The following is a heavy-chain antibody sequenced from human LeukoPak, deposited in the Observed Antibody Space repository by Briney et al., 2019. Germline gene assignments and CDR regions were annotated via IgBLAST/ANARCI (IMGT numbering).Heavy chain of an antibody. J-gene: IGHJ4*02. D-gene: IGHD6-13*01. V-gene: IGHV3-74*01. Sequence: GGSLRLSCAASGFTFSDYWMHWVRQAPGKGLVWVSRVNRDGRSASYAASVKGRFTISRDNAKNTLSLQMNSLRAEDTAVYYCARDRSISAAGDTYGGQGTLVTVS. CDR3: ARDRSISAAGDTY. CDR1: GFTFSDYW. CDR2: VNRDGRSA.